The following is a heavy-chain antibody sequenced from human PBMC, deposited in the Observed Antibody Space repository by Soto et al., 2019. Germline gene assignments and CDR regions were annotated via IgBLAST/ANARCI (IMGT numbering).Heavy chain of an antibody. CDR1: GGTFSSYS. CDR2: LIPIFGTA. D-gene: IGHD1-26*01. V-gene: IGHV1-69*01. J-gene: IGHJ4*02. CDR3: ARDGGRHSGGIDY. Sequence: QVQLVQSGAAVQKPGSSVKVSCQASGGTFSSYSINWVRQAPGHGLEWMGELIPIFGTANYAQKFQGRVTLTADESTSTGYIELRSLRSEEKPVYYCARDGGRHSGGIDYWGQGTMVTVSS.